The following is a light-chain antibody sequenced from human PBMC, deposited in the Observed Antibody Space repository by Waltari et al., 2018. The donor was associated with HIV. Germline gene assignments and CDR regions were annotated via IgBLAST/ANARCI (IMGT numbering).Light chain of an antibody. Sequence: DLVMTQSPDSLSVSLGESATINCKSSQSLLEGSNNKNRLDWYQQRPGQAPKLLISWASTRECGVPDRFSGSGSGTDFTLTINSLQAEDVAVYYCQQCYLSPPLTFGGGTKVEIK. J-gene: IGKJ4*01. CDR1: QSLLEGSNNKNR. V-gene: IGKV4-1*01. CDR3: QQCYLSPPLT. CDR2: WAS.